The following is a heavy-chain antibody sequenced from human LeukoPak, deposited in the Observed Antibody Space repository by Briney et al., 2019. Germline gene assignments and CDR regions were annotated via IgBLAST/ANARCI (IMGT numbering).Heavy chain of an antibody. CDR3: ARDPDLHSGYDPDY. V-gene: IGHV3-7*01. J-gene: IGHJ4*02. D-gene: IGHD5-12*01. CDR1: GFTFSSYW. CDR2: IKQDGSEK. Sequence: GGSLRLSCAASGFTFSSYWMSWVRQAPGKGLEWVANIKQDGSEKYYVDSVKGRFTISRDNAKNSLYLQMNSLRAEDTAVYYCARDPDLHSGYDPDYWGQGTLVTVSS.